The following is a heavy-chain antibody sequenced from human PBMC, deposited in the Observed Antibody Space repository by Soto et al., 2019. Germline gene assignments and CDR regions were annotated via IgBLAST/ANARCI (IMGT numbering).Heavy chain of an antibody. D-gene: IGHD4-4*01. V-gene: IGHV5-51*01. CDR3: ARATSYTYYYYGMDV. Sequence: PGESLKISCKGSGYSFTSYWIGWVRQMPGKGLEWMGIIYPGDSDTRYSPSFQGQVTISADKSISTAYLQMNSLRAEDTAVYYCARATSYTYYYYGMDVWGQGTTVTVSS. CDR1: GYSFTSYW. CDR2: IYPGDSDT. J-gene: IGHJ6*02.